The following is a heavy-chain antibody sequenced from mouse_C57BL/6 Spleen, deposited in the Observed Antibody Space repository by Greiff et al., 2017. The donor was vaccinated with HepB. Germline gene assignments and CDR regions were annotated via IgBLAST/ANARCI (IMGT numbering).Heavy chain of an antibody. CDR3: ARSPPYYGSSYGYFDV. V-gene: IGHV1-64*01. CDR2: IHPNSGST. D-gene: IGHD1-1*01. Sequence: QVQLQQPGAELVKPGASVKLSCKASGYTFTSYWMHWVKQRPGQGLEWIGMIHPNSGSTNYNEKFKSKATLTVDKSSSTAYMQLSSLTSEDSAVYYCARSPPYYGSSYGYFDVWGTGTTVTVSS. J-gene: IGHJ1*03. CDR1: GYTFTSYW.